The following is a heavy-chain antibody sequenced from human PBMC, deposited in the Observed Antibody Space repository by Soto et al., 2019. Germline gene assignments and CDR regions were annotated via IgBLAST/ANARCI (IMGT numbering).Heavy chain of an antibody. CDR3: ARDHIRLDWLLYPSRTGFYP. CDR1: GYTFTSYY. D-gene: IGHD3-9*01. J-gene: IGHJ5*02. CDR2: INPSGGST. Sequence: QVQLVQSGAEVKKPGASVKVSCKASGYTFTSYYMHWVRQAPGQGLEWMGIINPSGGSTSYAQKFQGRVKMTRDTSTSTVYMELRSLRSEDTAVYYCARDHIRLDWLLYPSRTGFYPWGQGTLVTVSS. V-gene: IGHV1-46*01.